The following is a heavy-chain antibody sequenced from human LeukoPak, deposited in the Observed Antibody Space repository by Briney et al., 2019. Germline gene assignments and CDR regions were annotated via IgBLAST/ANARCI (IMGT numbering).Heavy chain of an antibody. Sequence: GGSLRLSCAASGFTFNSYAMHWVRQAPGKGLEWVSFIRYDGSYKYYADSVKGRFTISRDNSKNTVYMQMNSLRGEDTAVYYCAKVSGDFLASYYFDYWGQGTLVTVSS. V-gene: IGHV3-30*02. CDR1: GFTFNSYA. D-gene: IGHD7-27*01. CDR3: AKVSGDFLASYYFDY. J-gene: IGHJ4*02. CDR2: IRYDGSYK.